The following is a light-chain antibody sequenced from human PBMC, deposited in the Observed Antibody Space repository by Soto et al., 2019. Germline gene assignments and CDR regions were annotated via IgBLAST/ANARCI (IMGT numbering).Light chain of an antibody. CDR1: QNIRSW. J-gene: IGKJ5*01. V-gene: IGKV1-5*03. CDR2: KAS. CDR3: QQYNSYPIT. Sequence: IQMTQSPSTLSASVGDRVTITCRSSQNIRSWLAWYQQKPGKAPRLLIYKASSLESGVPSRFSGSGSGTEFTLTISSLQPDDSATYYCQQYNSYPITFGQGTRLEIK.